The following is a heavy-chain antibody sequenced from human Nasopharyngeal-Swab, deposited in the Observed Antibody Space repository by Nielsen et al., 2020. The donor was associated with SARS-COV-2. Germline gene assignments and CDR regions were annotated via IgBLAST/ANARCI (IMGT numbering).Heavy chain of an antibody. V-gene: IGHV3-48*03. CDR2: ISSSGSTI. CDR1: GFTFSSYE. Sequence: GGSLRLSCAASGFTFSSYEMNWVRQAPGKGLEWVSYISSSGSTIYYADSVKGRFTISRDNAKNSLYLQMNSLRAEDTAVYYCARDRITIFGVEKPFDYWGQGTLVTASS. CDR3: ARDRITIFGVEKPFDY. J-gene: IGHJ4*02. D-gene: IGHD3-3*01.